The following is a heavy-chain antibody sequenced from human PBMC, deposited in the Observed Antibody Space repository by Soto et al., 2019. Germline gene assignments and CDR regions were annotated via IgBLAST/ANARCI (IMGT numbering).Heavy chain of an antibody. V-gene: IGHV3-23*01. J-gene: IGHJ4*02. CDR2: ISGGGSNT. D-gene: IGHD4-4*01. CDR1: GFPFSSYV. Sequence: EVQLLESGGGLVQRGGSLRLPCAASGFPFSSYVMAWVRQAPGKGLEWVSGISGGGSNTFYADSVKGRFTISRDNSKNTLILQMNSLGAEDTAVYYCAKDSNKYSSSLRGRYFDYWGQGIGVTVSS. CDR3: AKDSNKYSSSLRGRYFDY.